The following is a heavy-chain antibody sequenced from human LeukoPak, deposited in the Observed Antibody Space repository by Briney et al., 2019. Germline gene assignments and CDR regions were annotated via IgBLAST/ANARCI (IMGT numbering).Heavy chain of an antibody. Sequence: SETLSLTCAVYGGSFSGYYWSWIRQPPGKGLEWIGEINHSGSTNYNPSLKSRVTISVDTSKNQFSLKLSSVTAADTAVYYCARDVGYYYDSSGYAIGFDYWGQGTLVTVSS. V-gene: IGHV4-34*01. D-gene: IGHD3-22*01. J-gene: IGHJ4*02. CDR1: GGSFSGYY. CDR3: ARDVGYYYDSSGYAIGFDY. CDR2: INHSGST.